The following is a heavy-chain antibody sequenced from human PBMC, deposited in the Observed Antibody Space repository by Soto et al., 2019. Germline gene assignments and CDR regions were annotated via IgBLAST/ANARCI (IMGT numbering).Heavy chain of an antibody. CDR2: IYYSGST. Sequence: PSETLSLTCTVSGGSISSGDYYWSWIRQPPGKGPEWIGYIYYSGSTYYNPSLKSRVTISVDTSKNQFSLKLSSVTAADTAVYYCAIARSPSLGMIRYFPYSGQGTVVTVS. D-gene: IGHD3-16*01. J-gene: IGHJ4*02. CDR1: GGSISSGDYY. CDR3: AIARSPSLGMIRYFPY. V-gene: IGHV4-30-4*01.